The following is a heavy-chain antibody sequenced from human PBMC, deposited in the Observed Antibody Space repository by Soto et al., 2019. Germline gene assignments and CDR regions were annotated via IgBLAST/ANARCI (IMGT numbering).Heavy chain of an antibody. Sequence: ASVKVSCKASGYTFTGYYMHWVRQAPGQGLEWMGWINPNSGGTNYAQKFQGWVTMTRDTSISTAYMELSRLRSDDTAVYYCARDEYCSGGSCYSRFSFDIWGQGTMVTVSS. CDR2: INPNSGGT. D-gene: IGHD2-15*01. J-gene: IGHJ3*02. CDR1: GYTFTGYY. CDR3: ARDEYCSGGSCYSRFSFDI. V-gene: IGHV1-2*04.